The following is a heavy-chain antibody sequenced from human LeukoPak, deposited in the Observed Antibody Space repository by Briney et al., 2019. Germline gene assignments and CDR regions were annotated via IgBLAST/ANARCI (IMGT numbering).Heavy chain of an antibody. Sequence: GASVKVSCKASGYTFTSYYMHWVRQAPGQGLEWMGIINPSGGSTSYAQKFQGRVTMTRDMSISTAYMELSRLRSDDTAVYYCARALGVVPVAPWGQGTLVTVSS. CDR2: INPSGGST. D-gene: IGHD2-2*01. CDR3: ARALGVVPVAP. V-gene: IGHV1-46*01. J-gene: IGHJ5*02. CDR1: GYTFTSYY.